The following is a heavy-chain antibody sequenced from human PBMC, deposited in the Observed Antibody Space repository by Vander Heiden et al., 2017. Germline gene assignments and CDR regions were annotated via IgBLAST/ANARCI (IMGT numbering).Heavy chain of an antibody. D-gene: IGHD6-19*01. J-gene: IGHJ6*02. V-gene: IGHV3-23*01. CDR3: AKDHKYSSPYYYYGMDV. Sequence: EVQLLESGGGLVQPGGSLRLSCAASGLTFSSYAMSWVRQAPGKGLEWVSAISGSGGSTYYADSVKGRFTISRDNSKNTLYLQMNSLRAEDTAVYYCAKDHKYSSPYYYYGMDVWGQGTTVTVSS. CDR1: GLTFSSYA. CDR2: ISGSGGST.